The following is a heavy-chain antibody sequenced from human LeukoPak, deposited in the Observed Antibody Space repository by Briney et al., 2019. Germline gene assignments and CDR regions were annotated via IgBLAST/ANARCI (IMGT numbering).Heavy chain of an antibody. CDR3: ARDSNVRITMLRGVISQRSSHYYMDV. D-gene: IGHD3-10*01. V-gene: IGHV4-38-2*02. J-gene: IGHJ6*03. CDR1: GYSISSGYY. CDR2: IYHSGST. Sequence: SETLSLTCTVSGYSISSGYYWGWIRQPPGKGLEWIGSIYHSGSTYYNPSLKSRVTISVDTSKNQFSLKLSSVTAADTAVYYCARDSNVRITMLRGVISQRSSHYYMDVGGNGTTVTASS.